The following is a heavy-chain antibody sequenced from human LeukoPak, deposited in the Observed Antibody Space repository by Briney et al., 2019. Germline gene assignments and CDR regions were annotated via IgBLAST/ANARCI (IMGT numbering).Heavy chain of an antibody. Sequence: GGSLRLSCAASGLSFSRFEMNWVRQAPGKGLEWVSSISSSSSYIYYADSVKGRFTFSRDNAKNSLYLQMNSLRAEDTAVYYCARGLRYFDWLLRSYGMDVWGQGTTVTVSS. V-gene: IGHV3-21*01. D-gene: IGHD3-9*01. CDR3: ARGLRYFDWLLRSYGMDV. CDR2: ISSSSSYI. CDR1: GLSFSRFE. J-gene: IGHJ6*02.